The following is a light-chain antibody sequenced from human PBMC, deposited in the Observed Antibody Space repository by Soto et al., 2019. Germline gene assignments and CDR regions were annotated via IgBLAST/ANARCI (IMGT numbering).Light chain of an antibody. CDR1: QSISSW. CDR3: QQYNSYSSIT. Sequence: DIQMTQSPSTLSASVGDRVTITCRASQSISSWLAWYQQKPGKAPKLLIYKASSLESGVPSRFSGSGSGTEFTLTISSLQPDDFATYYCQQYNSYSSITFGQGTPLKIK. V-gene: IGKV1-5*03. J-gene: IGKJ5*01. CDR2: KAS.